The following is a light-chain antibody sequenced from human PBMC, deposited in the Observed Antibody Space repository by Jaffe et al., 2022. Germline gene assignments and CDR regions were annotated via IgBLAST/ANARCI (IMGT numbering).Light chain of an antibody. CDR1: QSVSSNF. Sequence: EIVLTQSPGTLSLSPGERATLSCRASQSVSSNFLAWYQQKPGQAPRLLIFGASNRATGIPDRFSGSGSGTDFTLTISRLEPEDFAVYYCQQYGSSPQTFGQGTKVEIK. CDR3: QQYGSSPQT. J-gene: IGKJ1*01. CDR2: GAS. V-gene: IGKV3-20*01.